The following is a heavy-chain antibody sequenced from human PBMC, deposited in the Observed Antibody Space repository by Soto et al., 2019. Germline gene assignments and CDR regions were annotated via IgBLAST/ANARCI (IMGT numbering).Heavy chain of an antibody. D-gene: IGHD1-26*01. CDR3: ARAPSDFGSYLLPAY. Sequence: ASVKVSCKASGYTFTNYAIHWVRQAPGQRLEWMGWIDAGNGNTKYSQNLQGRVTISRDTSATTAYMELSSLRSEDTAVYYCARAPSDFGSYLLPAYWGQGTLVTVSS. CDR2: IDAGNGNT. V-gene: IGHV1-3*01. J-gene: IGHJ4*02. CDR1: GYTFTNYA.